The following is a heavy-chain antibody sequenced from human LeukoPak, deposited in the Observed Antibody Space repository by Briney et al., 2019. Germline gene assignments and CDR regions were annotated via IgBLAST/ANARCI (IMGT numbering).Heavy chain of an antibody. D-gene: IGHD6-19*01. CDR2: LHTSGSGSA. V-gene: IGHV4-4*07. CDR3: ARDRSGWYGNYFDY. J-gene: IGHJ4*02. CDR1: GGSINTDH. Sequence: SETLSLTCTVSGGSINTDHWSWIRLPAGKGLEWIGRLHTSGSGSATYNPSLKSRAIVSIDKSKNQFSLNLLSVTAADTAVYYCARDRSGWYGNYFDYWGQGTLVTVSS.